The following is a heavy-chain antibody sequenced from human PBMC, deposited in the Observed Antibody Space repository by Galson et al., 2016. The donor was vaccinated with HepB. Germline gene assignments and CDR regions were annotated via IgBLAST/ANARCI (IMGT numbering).Heavy chain of an antibody. CDR2: IDWNDDK. D-gene: IGHD7-27*01. V-gene: IGHV2-70*11. CDR3: ARTLTGVFLGYFDY. CDR1: GFSLSTSGMS. J-gene: IGHJ4*02. Sequence: PALVKPTQTPTLTCTFSGFSLSTSGMSVSWIRQPPGKALEWLARIDWNDDKYYSTSLKTRLTISKDTSKNQVVLAMTNMDPVDTATYYCARTLTGVFLGYFDYWGQGTLVTVSS.